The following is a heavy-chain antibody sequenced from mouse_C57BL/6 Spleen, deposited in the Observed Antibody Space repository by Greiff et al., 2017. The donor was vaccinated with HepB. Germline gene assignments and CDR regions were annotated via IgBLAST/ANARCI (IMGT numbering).Heavy chain of an antibody. CDR3: ARNAYYYGSSHWYFDV. D-gene: IGHD1-1*01. CDR2: INPYNGGT. CDR1: GYTFTDYY. Sequence: VQLQQSGPELVKPGASVKISCKASGYTFTDYYMNWVKQSHGKSLEWIGDINPYNGGTSYNHKFKGKATLTVDKSSSIAYMELRSLTSADSAVYYCARNAYYYGSSHWYFDVWGTGTTVTVSS. J-gene: IGHJ1*03. V-gene: IGHV1-26*01.